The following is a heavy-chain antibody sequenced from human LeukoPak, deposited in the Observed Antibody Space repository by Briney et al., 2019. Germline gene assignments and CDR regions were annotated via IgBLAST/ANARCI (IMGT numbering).Heavy chain of an antibody. CDR1: GGSISSSSYY. D-gene: IGHD1-1*01. V-gene: IGHV4-39*07. CDR2: TYYSGST. CDR3: ARGANAAFDI. Sequence: SETLSLTCIVSGGSISSSSYYWGWIRQPPGKGLEWIGSTYYSGSTNYNPSLKSRVTMSLDTSKNQFSLKLSSVTAADTAVYYCARGANAAFDIWGQGTMVTASS. J-gene: IGHJ3*02.